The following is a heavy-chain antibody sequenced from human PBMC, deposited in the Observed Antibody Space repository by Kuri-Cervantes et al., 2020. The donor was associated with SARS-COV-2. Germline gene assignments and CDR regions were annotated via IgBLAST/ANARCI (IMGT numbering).Heavy chain of an antibody. V-gene: IGHV3-30*18. Sequence: GGSLRLSCAASGFTFSSYGIHWVRQAPGKGLEWVAVISYDGSDKYYADSVKGRFTISRDNSKNTLYLQMNSLRAEDTAVYYCAKDPTSLRRQLGGSSNYYGTDVWGQGTTVTVSS. CDR1: GFTFSSYG. J-gene: IGHJ6*02. D-gene: IGHD6-6*01. CDR2: ISYDGSDK. CDR3: AKDPTSLRRQLGGSSNYYGTDV.